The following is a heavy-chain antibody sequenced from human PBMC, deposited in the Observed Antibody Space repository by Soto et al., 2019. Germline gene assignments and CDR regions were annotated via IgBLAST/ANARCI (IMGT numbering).Heavy chain of an antibody. CDR3: ARVRERTAVDGTGDAFDI. V-gene: IGHV4-4*02. Sequence: SETLSLTCAVSGGSISSSNWWSWVRQPPGKGLEWIGEIYHSGSTNYNPSLKSRVTISVDKSKNQFSLKLSSVTAADTAVYYCARVRERTAVDGTGDAFDIWGQGTMVTVSS. CDR2: IYHSGST. CDR1: GGSISSSNW. J-gene: IGHJ3*02. D-gene: IGHD6-19*01.